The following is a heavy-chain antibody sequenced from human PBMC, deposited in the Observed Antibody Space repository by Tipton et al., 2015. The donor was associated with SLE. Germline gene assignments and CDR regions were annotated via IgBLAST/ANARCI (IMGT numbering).Heavy chain of an antibody. J-gene: IGHJ3*02. V-gene: IGHV3-30*14. Sequence: SLRLSCAASGFTFSSYAMSWVRQAPGKGLEWVAVISYDGSNKYYADSVKGRFTISRDNSKNTLYLQMSSLRAEDTAVYYCVTSGYDYGAFDIWGQGTMVTVSS. CDR1: GFTFSSYA. D-gene: IGHD5-12*01. CDR3: VTSGYDYGAFDI. CDR2: ISYDGSNK.